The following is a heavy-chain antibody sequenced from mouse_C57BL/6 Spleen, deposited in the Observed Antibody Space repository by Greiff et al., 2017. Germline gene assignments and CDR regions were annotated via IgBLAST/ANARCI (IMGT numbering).Heavy chain of an antibody. CDR3: ARYYDYAMDY. CDR2: IRNKANGYTT. J-gene: IGHJ4*01. D-gene: IGHD2-3*01. Sequence: EVNVVESGGGLVQPGGSLSLSCAASGFTFTDDYMSWVRQPPGKALEWLGFIRNKANGYTTEYSASVKGRFTISRANAQSILYLHLHALRAEDSETYYCARYYDYAMDYWGQGTSVTVSS. CDR1: GFTFTDDY. V-gene: IGHV7-3*01.